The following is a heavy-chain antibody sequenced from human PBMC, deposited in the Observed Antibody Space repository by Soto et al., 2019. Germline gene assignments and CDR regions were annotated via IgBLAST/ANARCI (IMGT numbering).Heavy chain of an antibody. J-gene: IGHJ4*02. CDR1: GFTFGDYG. CDR3: SSATDLATMGH. CDR2: IWAAGGNK. D-gene: IGHD3-10*01. Sequence: QVQLVEAGGGVVQPGRSLRLSCRGSGFTFGDYGMHWVRQAPGKGLEWLAIIWAAGGNKVYRDSVQGRFTVSRDNFRKTLFLQMNDLRAEDTAMYYCSSATDLATMGHWGQGTSVIVSS. V-gene: IGHV3-33*01.